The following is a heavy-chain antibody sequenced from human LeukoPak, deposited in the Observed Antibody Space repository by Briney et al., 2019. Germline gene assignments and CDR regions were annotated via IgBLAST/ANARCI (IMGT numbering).Heavy chain of an antibody. J-gene: IGHJ6*03. Sequence: GGSLRLSCAASGFTFSNAWMSWVRQAPGKGLEWVGRIKSKTDGGTTDYAAPVKGRFTISRDDSKNTLYLQMNSLKTEDTAVYYCTTGYCSGGSCYSYSPDPGYYYYYMDVWGKGTTVTVSS. CDR2: IKSKTDGGTT. V-gene: IGHV3-15*01. CDR3: TTGYCSGGSCYSYSPDPGYYYYYMDV. CDR1: GFTFSNAW. D-gene: IGHD2-15*01.